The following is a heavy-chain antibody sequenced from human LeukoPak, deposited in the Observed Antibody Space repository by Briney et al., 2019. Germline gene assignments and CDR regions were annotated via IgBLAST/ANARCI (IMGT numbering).Heavy chain of an antibody. CDR1: GGSIGSHY. D-gene: IGHD3-10*01. J-gene: IGHJ4*02. Sequence: PSETLSLTCTVSGGSIGSHYWTWIRQTPGKGLEWIGYVYDIGSTKYNPSLKSRVTISVDTSKNQFSLRLSSVTAADTAVYYCARSRTDYYGSGSYFLDYWGQGTLVTVSS. V-gene: IGHV4-59*08. CDR3: ARSRTDYYGSGSYFLDY. CDR2: VYDIGST.